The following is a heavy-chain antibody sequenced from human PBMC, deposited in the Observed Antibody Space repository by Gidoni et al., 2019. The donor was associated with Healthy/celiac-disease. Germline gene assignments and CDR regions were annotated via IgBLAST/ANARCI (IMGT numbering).Heavy chain of an antibody. D-gene: IGHD6-6*01. CDR1: GFTFSSYA. Sequence: EVQLLESGGGLVQPGGSLRLSCAASGFTFSSYAMSWVRQAPGKGLEWVSAISGSGGSTYYADSVKGRFTISRDNSKNTLYLQMNSLRAEDTAVYYCAKYVIAARPTHNWFDPWGQGTLVTVSS. CDR2: ISGSGGST. J-gene: IGHJ5*02. CDR3: AKYVIAARPTHNWFDP. V-gene: IGHV3-23*01.